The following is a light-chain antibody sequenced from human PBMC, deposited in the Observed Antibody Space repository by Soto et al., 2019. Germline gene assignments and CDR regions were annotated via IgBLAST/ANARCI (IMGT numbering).Light chain of an antibody. CDR3: QVWGSNADPYVV. V-gene: IGLV3-21*04. CDR1: NIGGKS. Sequence: SYELTQPPSVSVAPGGTARIPCGGNNIGGKSVHWYQWKPGQAPVLIIYNDGDRPSGIPERFSGSNSENTATLTVSRVEAGDEAVYYCQVWGSNADPYVVFGGGTKLTGL. CDR2: NDG. J-gene: IGLJ2*01.